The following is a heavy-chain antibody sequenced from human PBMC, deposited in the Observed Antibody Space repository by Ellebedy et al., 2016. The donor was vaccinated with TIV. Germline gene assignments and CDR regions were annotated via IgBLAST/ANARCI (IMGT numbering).Heavy chain of an antibody. CDR3: ARDQYRWRSLGMDV. V-gene: IGHV3-15*07. D-gene: IGHD5-24*01. CDR1: GFTFSNAW. Sequence: GGSLRLSXAASGFTFSNAWMNWVRQAPGKGLEWVGRIKSKTDGGTTDYAAPVKGRFTISRDDSKNTLYLQMNSLKTEDTAVYYCARDQYRWRSLGMDVWGQGTTVTVSS. J-gene: IGHJ6*02. CDR2: IKSKTDGGTT.